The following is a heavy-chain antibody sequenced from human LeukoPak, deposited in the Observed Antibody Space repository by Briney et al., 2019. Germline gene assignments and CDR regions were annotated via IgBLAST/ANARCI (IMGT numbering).Heavy chain of an antibody. J-gene: IGHJ4*02. D-gene: IGHD3-10*01. CDR1: GYTFTNYG. CDR2: ITTYNGYT. V-gene: IGHV1-18*01. Sequence: ASVKVSCKASGYTFTNYGFSWVRQAPGQGLEWMGWITTYNGYTNYAQKLQGRVTMTTDTSTSTAYMELRSLGSDDTAVYYCARRMNSGSYYPSYYFDYWGQGTLVTVSS. CDR3: ARRMNSGSYYPSYYFDY.